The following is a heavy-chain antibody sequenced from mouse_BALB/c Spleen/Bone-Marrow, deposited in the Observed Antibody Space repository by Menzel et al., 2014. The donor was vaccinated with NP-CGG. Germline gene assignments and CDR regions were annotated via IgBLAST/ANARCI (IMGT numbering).Heavy chain of an antibody. CDR3: ARDDYDDYYAMDY. V-gene: IGHV14-3*02. CDR1: GFNIKDTY. CDR2: IDPANGNT. Sequence: VHVKQSGAELVKPGASVKLSCTASGFNIKDTYMHWAKQRPEQGLEWIGRIDPANGNTKYDPKFQDKATITTDTSSNTAYLQLSSLTSEDTAVYYCARDDYDDYYAMDYWGQGTSVTVSS. J-gene: IGHJ4*01. D-gene: IGHD2-4*01.